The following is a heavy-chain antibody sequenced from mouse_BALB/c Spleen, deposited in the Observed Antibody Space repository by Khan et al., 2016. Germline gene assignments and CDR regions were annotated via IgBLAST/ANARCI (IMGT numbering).Heavy chain of an antibody. Sequence: QMQLEQSGAELAKPGASVKMSCKTSGYTFTRFWMHWVKQRPGQGLAWIGYITPGSNYTEYNQIFKDKTTFTADKTSSTAYLLLNSRTSEDSALYYCARWDDGRYLYQAMGYWGQGISVTVSS. CDR1: GYTFTRFW. V-gene: IGHV1-7*01. J-gene: IGHJ4*01. CDR3: ARWDDGRYLYQAMGY. CDR2: ITPGSNYT. D-gene: IGHD1-1*02.